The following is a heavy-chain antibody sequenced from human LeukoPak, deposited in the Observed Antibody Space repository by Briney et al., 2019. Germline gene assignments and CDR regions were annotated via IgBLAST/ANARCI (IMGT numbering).Heavy chain of an antibody. J-gene: IGHJ3*02. D-gene: IGHD2-2*01. V-gene: IGHV4-59*01. CDR2: INYSGST. CDR1: GGSISSYY. CDR3: ASSFYGSSPSCPDAFDI. Sequence: SETLSLTRTVSGGSISSYYWSWIRQPPGKGLEWIGDINYSGSTNYNPSLKSRVTISVDTSKNQFSLKLSSVTAACTAVYYCASSFYGSSPSCPDAFDIWGQGTTVTASS.